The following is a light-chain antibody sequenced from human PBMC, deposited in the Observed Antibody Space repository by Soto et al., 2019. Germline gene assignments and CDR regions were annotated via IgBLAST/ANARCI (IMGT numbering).Light chain of an antibody. Sequence: VLTQSPATLSLSPGERATLSCRASQSVSSYLAWYQQKPGQAPRLLIYDASNRATGIPARFSGSGSGTDFTLTISSLEPEDFAVYYCQQRSNWLFTFGQGTRLEIK. J-gene: IGKJ5*01. CDR3: QQRSNWLFT. CDR2: DAS. CDR1: QSVSSY. V-gene: IGKV3-11*01.